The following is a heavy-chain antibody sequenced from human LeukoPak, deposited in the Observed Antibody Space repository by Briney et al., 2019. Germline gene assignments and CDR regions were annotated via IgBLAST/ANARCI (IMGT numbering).Heavy chain of an antibody. V-gene: IGHV4-34*01. CDR1: GGSFSGYY. Sequence: PSETLSLTCAVYGGSFSGYYWSWIRQPPGKGLEWIGEINHSGSTNYNTSLKSRVTISVDTSKNQFSLKLSSVTAADTAVYYCARVAGYRIDDYFDDWGQGTLVTVSS. J-gene: IGHJ4*02. D-gene: IGHD6-13*01. CDR2: INHSGST. CDR3: ARVAGYRIDDYFDD.